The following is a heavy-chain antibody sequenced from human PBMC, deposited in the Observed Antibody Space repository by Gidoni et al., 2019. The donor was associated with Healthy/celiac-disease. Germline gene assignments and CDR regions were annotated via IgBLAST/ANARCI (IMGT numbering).Heavy chain of an antibody. D-gene: IGHD4-17*01. CDR3: ARVIYGDYGLHYYYGMDV. CDR2: IYYSGST. CDR1: GGSISSGDYY. J-gene: IGHJ6*02. V-gene: IGHV4-30-4*01. Sequence: QVQLQESGPGLVKPSQTLSLTCTVSGGSISSGDYYWSWIRQPPGKGLEWIGYIYYSGSTYYNPSLKSRVTISVDTSKNQFSLKLSSVTAADTAVYYCARVIYGDYGLHYYYGMDVWGQGTTVTVSS.